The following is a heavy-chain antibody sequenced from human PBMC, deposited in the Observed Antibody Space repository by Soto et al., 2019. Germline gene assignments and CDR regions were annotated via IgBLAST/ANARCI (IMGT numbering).Heavy chain of an antibody. CDR1: GYSISSGYY. CDR2: IYHSGST. V-gene: IGHV4-38-2*01. Sequence: PSETLSLTCAVSGYSISSGYYWGWIRQPPGKGLEWIGRIYHSGSTYYNPSLKSRVTISVDTSKNQFSLKLSSVTAADTAVYYCARSIAAAGTCCFDYWGRGTLVTVSS. D-gene: IGHD6-13*01. J-gene: IGHJ4*02. CDR3: ARSIAAAGTCCFDY.